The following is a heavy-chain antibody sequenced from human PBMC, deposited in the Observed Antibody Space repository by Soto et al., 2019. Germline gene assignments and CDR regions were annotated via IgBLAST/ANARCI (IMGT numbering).Heavy chain of an antibody. D-gene: IGHD3-10*01. CDR1: GDSIGNVDYY. V-gene: IGHV4-30-4*01. CDR2: VYYSGNT. Sequence: QVQLQGSGPGLVRPSQTLSLTCTVSGDSIGNVDYYWPWVRQPPGKGLEWIGYVYYSGNTYYNPSLKSRVTMSLDTSKNQFSLRLNSVSAADTAVYYCARDRSGNWFDPWGQGTLVTVSS. J-gene: IGHJ5*02. CDR3: ARDRSGNWFDP.